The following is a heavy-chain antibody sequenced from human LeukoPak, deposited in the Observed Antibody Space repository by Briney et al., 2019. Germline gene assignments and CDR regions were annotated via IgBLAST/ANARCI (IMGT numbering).Heavy chain of an antibody. V-gene: IGHV4-34*01. Sequence: KPSETLSLTCAVYGGAFSGYYWSWIRQPPGKGLELVGEINHSGSTNYNPSLKSRVTISVDTSKNQFSLKLSSVTAADTAVYYCARGTITGTSYYMDVWGKGTTVTVSS. CDR1: GGAFSGYY. CDR3: ARGTITGTSYYMDV. J-gene: IGHJ6*03. D-gene: IGHD1-7*01. CDR2: INHSGST.